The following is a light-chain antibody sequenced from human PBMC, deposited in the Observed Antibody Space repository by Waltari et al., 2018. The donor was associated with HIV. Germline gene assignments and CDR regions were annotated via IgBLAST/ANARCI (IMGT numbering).Light chain of an antibody. CDR3: SSYANKNDFYVV. J-gene: IGLJ2*01. V-gene: IGLV2-8*01. CDR2: EVT. Sequence: QSALTQPPSAPGSPGQSVTISCTGTNSDLGGYNYVSWYQQHPGKAPKLVISEVTKRPSGVPDRFSGSKSGTTASLTVSGLQAEDEADYYCSSYANKNDFYVVFGGGTRLTVL. CDR1: NSDLGGYNY.